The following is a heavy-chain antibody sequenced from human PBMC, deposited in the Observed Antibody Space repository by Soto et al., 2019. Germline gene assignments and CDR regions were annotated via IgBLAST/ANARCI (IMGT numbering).Heavy chain of an antibody. CDR1: GYTFTSYA. Sequence: QVQLVQSGAEVKKPGASVKVACKASGYTFTSYAMHWVRQAPGQRLEWMGWINVGNGHTKYSQRFQGRVTITRDTSASTAYMELSSLRSEDTAVYYCARARIIATFDYWGQGTLVTVSS. V-gene: IGHV1-3*01. D-gene: IGHD6-13*01. J-gene: IGHJ4*02. CDR3: ARARIIATFDY. CDR2: INVGNGHT.